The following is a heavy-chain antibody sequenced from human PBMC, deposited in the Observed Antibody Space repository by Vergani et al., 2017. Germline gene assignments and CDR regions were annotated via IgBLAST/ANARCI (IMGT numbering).Heavy chain of an antibody. J-gene: IGHJ6*02. CDR2: ISYDGSNK. Sequence: QVQLVESGGGVVQPGRSLRLSCAASGFTFSSYGMPWVRQAPGKGLEWVAVISYDGSNKYYADSVKGRFTISRDNSKNTLYLQMNSLRAEDTAVYYCAKVRLYDYVRDGMDVWGQGTTVTVSS. V-gene: IGHV3-30*18. D-gene: IGHD3-16*01. CDR3: AKVRLYDYVRDGMDV. CDR1: GFTFSSYG.